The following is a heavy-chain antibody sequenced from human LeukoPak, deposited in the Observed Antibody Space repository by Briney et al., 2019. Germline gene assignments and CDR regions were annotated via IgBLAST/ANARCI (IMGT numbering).Heavy chain of an antibody. J-gene: IGHJ5*02. CDR3: ASTNCSSARCYGANWFDP. D-gene: IGHD2-2*01. CDR2: IYYSGST. V-gene: IGHV4-59*08. CDR1: GGSLNSYY. Sequence: SETLSLTCTVSGGSLNSYYWSWLRQPPGKGLEWIGHIYYSGSTKYNPSITSRSTISVATSKNQFSLTLSSVTVADSAVYYCASTNCSSARCYGANWFDPWGQGTLVTVSS.